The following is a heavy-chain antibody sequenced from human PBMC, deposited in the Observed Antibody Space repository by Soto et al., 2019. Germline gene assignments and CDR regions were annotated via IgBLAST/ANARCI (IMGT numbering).Heavy chain of an antibody. CDR1: GVSISSGNW. J-gene: IGHJ4*02. CDR3: ARGGGYDSFDF. CDR2: IFHDGTA. D-gene: IGHD2-15*01. V-gene: IGHV4-4*02. Sequence: SETLSLTCAVSGVSISSGNWWTWVRQTPQRGLEYIGEIFHDGTANYYPSFERRVAISVDTSKNQFSLSLSSMTAADKAVYYCARGGGYDSFDFWGQGIQVTVSS.